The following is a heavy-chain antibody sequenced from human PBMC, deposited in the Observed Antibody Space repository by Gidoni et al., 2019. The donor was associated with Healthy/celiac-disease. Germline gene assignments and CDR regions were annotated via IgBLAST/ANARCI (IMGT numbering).Heavy chain of an antibody. V-gene: IGHV3-30*18. CDR3: AKDIAAAGIDY. CDR1: GFTFSSYG. CDR2: ISYDGSNK. Sequence: QVQLVESGGGVVQPGRSLRLSCAASGFTFSSYGMHWVRQAPGKGLEWVAVISYDGSNKYYADSVKGRFTISRDNSKNTLYLQMNSLRAEDTAVYYCAKDIAAAGIDYWGQGTLVTVSS. J-gene: IGHJ4*02. D-gene: IGHD6-13*01.